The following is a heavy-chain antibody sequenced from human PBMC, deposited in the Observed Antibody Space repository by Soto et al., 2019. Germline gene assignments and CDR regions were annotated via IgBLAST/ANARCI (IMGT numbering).Heavy chain of an antibody. CDR1: NGSLSSNY. D-gene: IGHD3-10*01. V-gene: IGHV4-59*01. J-gene: IGHJ4*02. CDR2: IYYSAST. Sequence: ETLSLTCTVSNGSLSSNYWSWIRQSPGKGLEWIGNIYYSASTNYNPSLKSRVTMSVDTSKNQFTLKLSSVTAADTGVSFWARSFMVPVDFFDYWGQGTPVTVCS. CDR3: ARSFMVPVDFFDY.